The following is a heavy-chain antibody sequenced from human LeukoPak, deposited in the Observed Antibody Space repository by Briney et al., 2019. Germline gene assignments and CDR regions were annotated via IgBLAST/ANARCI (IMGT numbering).Heavy chain of an antibody. D-gene: IGHD2-15*01. CDR3: ARGPDIPRTQEMWFDY. CDR2: INHSGST. V-gene: IGHV4-34*01. CDR1: GGSFSGYY. Sequence: SETLSLTCAVYGGSFSGYYWSWIRQPPGKGLEWVGEINHSGSTYYNPSLKSRVTISVDTSKNQFSLKLSSVTAADTAVYYCARGPDIPRTQEMWFDYWGQGTLVTVSS. J-gene: IGHJ4*02.